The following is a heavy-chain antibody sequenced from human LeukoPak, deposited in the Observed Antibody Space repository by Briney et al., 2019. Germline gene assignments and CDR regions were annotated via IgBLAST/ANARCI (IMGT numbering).Heavy chain of an antibody. Sequence: ASVKVSFKVSGYTLTELSMHWVRQAPGKGLEWMGGFDPEDGETIYAQKFQGRVTMTEDTSTDTAYMELSSLRSEDTAVYYCATAEYCSSTSCRAFDYWGQGTLVTVSS. D-gene: IGHD2-2*01. CDR2: FDPEDGET. V-gene: IGHV1-24*01. CDR3: ATAEYCSSTSCRAFDY. J-gene: IGHJ4*02. CDR1: GYTLTELS.